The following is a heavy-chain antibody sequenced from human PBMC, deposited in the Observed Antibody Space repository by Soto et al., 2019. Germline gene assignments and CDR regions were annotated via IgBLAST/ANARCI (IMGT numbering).Heavy chain of an antibody. CDR1: GTPISYYY. D-gene: IGHD3-3*01. CDR2: VYNSGST. CDR3: ARGEGDVEWIVQFDY. J-gene: IGHJ4*02. V-gene: IGHV4-59*01. Sequence: SETLSLTCTVSGTPISYYYLSWIRQHPGKGLECIGYVYNSGSTNYNPSLKSRVTISEDTSKKQFSLTLNSVTAADTAVYYCARGEGDVEWIVQFDYWGQGTLVTVYS.